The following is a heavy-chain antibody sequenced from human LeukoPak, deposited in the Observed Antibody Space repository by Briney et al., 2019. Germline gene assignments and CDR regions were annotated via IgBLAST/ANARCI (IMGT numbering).Heavy chain of an antibody. V-gene: IGHV3-7*01. Sequence: PGGSLRLSCAASGFTFSSYWMSWVRQAPGKGLEWVANIKQDGSEKYYVDSVKGRFTISRDNAKNSLYLQMNSLSAEDTAVYYCARGRDFFRNSGYDQELDYWGQGTLVTVSS. CDR1: GFTFSSYW. D-gene: IGHD5-12*01. CDR2: IKQDGSEK. CDR3: ARGRDFFRNSGYDQELDY. J-gene: IGHJ4*02.